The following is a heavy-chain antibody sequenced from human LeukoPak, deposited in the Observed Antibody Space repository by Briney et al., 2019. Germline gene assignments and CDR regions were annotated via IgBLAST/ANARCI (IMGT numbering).Heavy chain of an antibody. CDR1: GFTFSSHH. CDR2: IKPEGSEK. D-gene: IGHD2-2*01. CDR3: ARMSSYCDY. V-gene: IGHV3-7*01. J-gene: IGHJ4*02. Sequence: GGSLRLSCVASGFTFSSHHMNWVRQTPGKGLESVATIKPEGSEKYYVDSVKGRFTISRDNAKSSLYLQMNSLRAEDTGVYFCARMSSYCDYWGQGTLVTVSS.